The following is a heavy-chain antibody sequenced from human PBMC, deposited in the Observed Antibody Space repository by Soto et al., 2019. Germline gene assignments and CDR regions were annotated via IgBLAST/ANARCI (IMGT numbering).Heavy chain of an antibody. CDR2: IYYSGST. Sequence: QVQLQESGPGLVKPSETLSLTCTVSGGSISSYYWSWIRQPPGKGLEWIGHIYYSGSTNYNPSLKSRVTISVDTSKNQCSLKLSSVTAADTAVYHCARGEYSSSSYYYYYYMDVWGKGTTVTVSS. CDR3: ARGEYSSSSYYYYYYMDV. CDR1: GGSISSYY. J-gene: IGHJ6*03. D-gene: IGHD6-6*01. V-gene: IGHV4-59*01.